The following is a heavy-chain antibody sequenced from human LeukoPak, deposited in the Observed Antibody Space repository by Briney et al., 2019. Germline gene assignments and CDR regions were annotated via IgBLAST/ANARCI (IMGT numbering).Heavy chain of an antibody. CDR2: INPSGGST. D-gene: IGHD2-15*01. V-gene: IGHV1-46*01. CDR1: GYTFTSYY. CDR3: ARAKVVAATPIDY. J-gene: IGHJ4*02. Sequence: ASVKVSCKASGYTFTSYYMHWVRQAPGQGLEWMGIINPSGGSTSYAQKFQGRVTMTRDTSISTAYMELSRLRSDDTAVYYCARAKVVAATPIDYWGQGTLVTVSS.